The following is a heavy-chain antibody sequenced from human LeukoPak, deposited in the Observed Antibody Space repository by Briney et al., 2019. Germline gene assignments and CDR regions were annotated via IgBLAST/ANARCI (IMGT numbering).Heavy chain of an antibody. Sequence: SETLSLTCTVSGGSISSGDYYWSWIRQPPGKGLEWIGYIYYSGSTNYNPSLKSRVTISVDTSKNQFSLKLSSVTAADTAVYYCARGGLVPAANYYYYYYMDVWGKGTTVTVSS. CDR1: GGSISSGDYY. D-gene: IGHD2-2*01. CDR2: IYYSGST. CDR3: ARGGLVPAANYYYYYYMDV. V-gene: IGHV4-61*08. J-gene: IGHJ6*03.